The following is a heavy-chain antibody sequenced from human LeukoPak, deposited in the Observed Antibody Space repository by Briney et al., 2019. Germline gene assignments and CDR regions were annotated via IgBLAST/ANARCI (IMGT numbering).Heavy chain of an antibody. D-gene: IGHD3-3*01. J-gene: IGHJ4*02. CDR2: ISYDGSNE. CDR1: EFTFDSYA. Sequence: GTSLRLSCAASEFTFDSYAMHWVRQAPGKGLEWVAVISYDGSNEYYTDSVRGQFSISRDNSKNTLYLQMNSLSAEDTAVYYCARGGESYYDFWSGYYNPSFDYWGQGTLVTVSS. V-gene: IGHV3-30-3*01. CDR3: ARGGESYYDFWSGYYNPSFDY.